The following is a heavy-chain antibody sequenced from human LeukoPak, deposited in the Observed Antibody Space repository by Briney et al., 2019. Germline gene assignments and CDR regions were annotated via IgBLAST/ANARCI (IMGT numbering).Heavy chain of an antibody. CDR3: ARAYQSLGGLSLPDH. J-gene: IGHJ5*02. CDR1: GYTLTDYA. V-gene: IGHV7-4-1*02. CDR2: IHPNTGNP. D-gene: IGHD3-16*02. Sequence: ASVKVSCKASGYTLTDYAMNWVRQAPGQGLEWMGWIHPNTGNPTYAQGFTGRFVFSLDTSVGTTYLQISSLKAEDTAVYYCARAYQSLGGLSLPDHWGQGTLVTVSS.